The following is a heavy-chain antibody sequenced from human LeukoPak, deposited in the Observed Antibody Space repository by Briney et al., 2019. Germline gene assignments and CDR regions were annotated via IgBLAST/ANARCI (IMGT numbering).Heavy chain of an antibody. Sequence: PGGSLRLSCAASGFTFSSYIMNWVRQAPGKGLEWVSSISSSSSYIYYADSVKGRFTISRDNAKNSLYLQMNSLRAEDTAVYYCARDEEDSSGWYNYWGQGTLVTVSS. V-gene: IGHV3-21*01. CDR3: ARDEEDSSGWYNY. CDR1: GFTFSSYI. CDR2: ISSSSSYI. J-gene: IGHJ4*02. D-gene: IGHD6-19*01.